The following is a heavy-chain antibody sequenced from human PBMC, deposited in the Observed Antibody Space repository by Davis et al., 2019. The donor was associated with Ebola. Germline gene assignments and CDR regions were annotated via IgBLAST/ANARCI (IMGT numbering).Heavy chain of an antibody. Sequence: AASVKVSCKASGYTFTSYAMNWVRQAPGQGLEWMGWINTNTGNPTYAQGFTGRFVFSLDTSVSTAYLQISSLKAEDTAVYYCAREEAGYYYGSGRKTYYYGMDVWGKGTTVTVSS. CDR1: GYTFTSYA. V-gene: IGHV7-4-1*02. J-gene: IGHJ6*04. D-gene: IGHD3-10*01. CDR2: INTNTGNP. CDR3: AREEAGYYYGSGRKTYYYGMDV.